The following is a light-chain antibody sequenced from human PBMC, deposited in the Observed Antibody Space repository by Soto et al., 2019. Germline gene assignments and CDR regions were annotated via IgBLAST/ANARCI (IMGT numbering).Light chain of an antibody. J-gene: IGKJ1*01. V-gene: IGKV3-20*01. Sequence: EILLTQSPATLSVSPGDSATLSCRASQSVGSNYLAWYQQRPGRPPNLLIFGASHRAPDIPDRFSGSGSGTDFTLTISRLEPEDFAVYYCQQYGSSSQTFGQGTKVDIK. CDR3: QQYGSSSQT. CDR1: QSVGSNY. CDR2: GAS.